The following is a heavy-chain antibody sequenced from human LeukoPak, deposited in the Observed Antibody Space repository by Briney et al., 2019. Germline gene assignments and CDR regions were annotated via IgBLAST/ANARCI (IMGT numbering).Heavy chain of an antibody. CDR1: GYSFTEHY. Sequence: ASVQVSCKASGYSFTEHYIYWVRQAPGQGLEWVGRINCNSGDANSAQKFQGRVTMTRDTSISTAYMELSRLRSDDTAVYYCARGLPGYSSSWYFDYWGQGTLVTVSS. CDR2: INCNSGDA. V-gene: IGHV1-2*02. CDR3: ARGLPGYSSSWYFDY. D-gene: IGHD6-13*01. J-gene: IGHJ4*02.